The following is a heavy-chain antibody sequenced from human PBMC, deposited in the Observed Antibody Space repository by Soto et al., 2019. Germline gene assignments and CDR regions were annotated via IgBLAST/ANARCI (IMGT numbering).Heavy chain of an antibody. J-gene: IGHJ5*02. D-gene: IGHD5-18*01. Sequence: SDTLSLTCTVSGGSISSGDYYWSWIRQPPGKGLEWIGYIYYSGTTYYNPSLKSRDTISVDTSKNQFSLKLSSVTAADTAVFYCARGNGYSLFDPWGQGTLVTVSS. V-gene: IGHV4-30-4*02. CDR2: IYYSGTT. CDR3: ARGNGYSLFDP. CDR1: GGSISSGDYY.